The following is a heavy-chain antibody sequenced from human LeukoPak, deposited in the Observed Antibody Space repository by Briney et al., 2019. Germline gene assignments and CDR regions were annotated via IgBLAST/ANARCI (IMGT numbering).Heavy chain of an antibody. D-gene: IGHD6-19*01. V-gene: IGHV3-23*01. CDR2: ISGSGGST. CDR3: ASHSSGWYGDNYYYYYMDV. J-gene: IGHJ6*03. CDR1: GFTFSSYG. Sequence: WGSLRLSCAASGFTFSSYGMSWVRHAPGKGLEWVSAISGSGGSTYYADSVKGRFTISRDNSKNTLYLQMNSLRAEDTAVYYCASHSSGWYGDNYYYYYMDVWGKGTTVTISS.